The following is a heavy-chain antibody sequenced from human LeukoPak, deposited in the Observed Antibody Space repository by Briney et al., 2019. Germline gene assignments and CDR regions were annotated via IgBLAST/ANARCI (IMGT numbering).Heavy chain of an antibody. D-gene: IGHD1-1*01. CDR2: ISSSNSYI. J-gene: IGHJ4*02. CDR1: GFTFSTYI. CDR3: ARDRTTFDY. Sequence: PGGSLRLSCAASGFTFSTYIMNWVRQAPGKGLEWVSSISSSNSYIYYADSVKGRFTISRDNAKNSLYLQMDSLRAEDTAVYYCARDRTTFDYWGQGTLVTVSS. V-gene: IGHV3-21*01.